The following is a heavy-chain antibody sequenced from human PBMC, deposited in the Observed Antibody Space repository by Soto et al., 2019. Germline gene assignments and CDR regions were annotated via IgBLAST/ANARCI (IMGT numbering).Heavy chain of an antibody. Sequence: PSETLSLTCTVSGGSISRDGYYWSWIRKHPGKGLEWIGYISYRGRTYYNPSLKSRVSISIDTSKNQFTLKLNSVTAADTAVYNCARSSHLGDLSLGYWGQGTLVTVSSGKSYPFGDPVLTCYSDSDYWGQGTLVTVSS. D-gene: IGHD3-16*02. V-gene: IGHV4-31*03. CDR2: ISYRGRT. J-gene: IGHJ4*02. CDR3: ARSSHLGDLSLGYWGQGTLVTVSSGKSYPFGDPVLTCYSDSDY. CDR1: GGSISRDGYY.